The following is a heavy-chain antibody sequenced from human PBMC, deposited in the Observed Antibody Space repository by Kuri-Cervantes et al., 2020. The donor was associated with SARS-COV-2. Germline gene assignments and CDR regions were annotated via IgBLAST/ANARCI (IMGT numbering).Heavy chain of an antibody. D-gene: IGHD3-3*01. CDR3: ARQMMSSITIFGVVITRNWFDP. CDR2: IYYSEST. V-gene: IGHV4-39*01. CDR1: GGSISSSSYY. J-gene: IGHJ5*02. Sequence: SETLSLTCTVSGGSISSSSYYWGWIRQPPGKGLEWIGSIYYSESTYYNPSLKSRVTISVDTSENQFSLKLSSVTAADTAVYYCARQMMSSITIFGVVITRNWFDPWGQGTLVTVSS.